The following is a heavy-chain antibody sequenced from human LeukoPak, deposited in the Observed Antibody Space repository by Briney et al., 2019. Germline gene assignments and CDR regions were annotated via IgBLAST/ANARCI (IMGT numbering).Heavy chain of an antibody. CDR1: GYTFSSFY. CDR2: ITPNTGDT. D-gene: IGHD3-10*01. J-gene: IGHJ4*02. Sequence: EASVEVSCKASGYTFSSFYLHWVRQAPGQGLEWMGIITPNTGDTTYAPKFQDRLIMTRDRSTSTVYMELHSLRSEDTAVYYCARSRNYYRVYFDNWAREPRSPSPQ. V-gene: IGHV1-46*01. CDR3: ARSRNYYRVYFDN.